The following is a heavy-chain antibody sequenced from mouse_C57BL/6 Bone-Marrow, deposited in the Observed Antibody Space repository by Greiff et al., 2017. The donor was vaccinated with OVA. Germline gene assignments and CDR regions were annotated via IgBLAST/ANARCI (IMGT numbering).Heavy chain of an antibody. D-gene: IGHD2-4*01. J-gene: IGHJ3*01. Sequence: VQLQQSGAELVRPGASVKLSCTASGFNIKDDYMHWVKQRPEQGLEWIGWIDPENGDTEYASKFQGKATITADTSYNTAYLQLSSLTSEDTSVYYCTTIYYDYDRFAYWGQGTLVTVSA. CDR2: IDPENGDT. V-gene: IGHV14-4*01. CDR1: GFNIKDDY. CDR3: TTIYYDYDRFAY.